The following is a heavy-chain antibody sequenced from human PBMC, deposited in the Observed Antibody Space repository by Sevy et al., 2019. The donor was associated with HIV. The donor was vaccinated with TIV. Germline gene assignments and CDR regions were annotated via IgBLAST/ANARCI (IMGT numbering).Heavy chain of an antibody. CDR2: ISGSGGST. V-gene: IGHV3-23*01. J-gene: IGHJ3*02. Sequence: GGSLRLSCAASGFTFSSYAMSWVRQAPGKGLEWVSAISGSGGSTYYADSVKGRFTISRDNSKNTLYLQMNSLRAEDTAVYYCAKGVQTYYYDSSGYYSLDAFDIWGQWTMVTVSS. CDR3: AKGVQTYYYDSSGYYSLDAFDI. CDR1: GFTFSSYA. D-gene: IGHD3-22*01.